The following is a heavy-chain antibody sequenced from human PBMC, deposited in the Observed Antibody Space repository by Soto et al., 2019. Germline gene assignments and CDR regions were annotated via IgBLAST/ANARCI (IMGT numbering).Heavy chain of an antibody. CDR2: INHSGST. J-gene: IGHJ4*02. Sequence: SETLSLTCAVYGGSFSGYYWSWIRQPPGKGLEWIGEINHSGSTNYNPSLKSRVTISVDTSKNQFSLKLSSVTAADTAVYYCARGYSNETNFDYWGQGTLVTVSS. CDR1: GGSFSGYY. CDR3: ARGYSNETNFDY. V-gene: IGHV4-34*01. D-gene: IGHD4-4*01.